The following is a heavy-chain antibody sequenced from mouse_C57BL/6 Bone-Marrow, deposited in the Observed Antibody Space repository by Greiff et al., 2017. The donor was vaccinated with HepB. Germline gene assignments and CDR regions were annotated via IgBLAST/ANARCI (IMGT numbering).Heavy chain of an antibody. J-gene: IGHJ3*01. CDR2: IDPENGDT. D-gene: IGHD2-2*01. V-gene: IGHV14-4*01. Sequence: EVQLQQSGAELVRPGASVKLSCTASGFNIKDDYMHWVKQRPEQGLEWIGWIDPENGDTEYASKFQGKATITADTSSNTAYLQLSSLTSEDTAVYYCTSHILMVTKAYWGQGTLVTVSA. CDR1: GFNIKDDY. CDR3: TSHILMVTKAY.